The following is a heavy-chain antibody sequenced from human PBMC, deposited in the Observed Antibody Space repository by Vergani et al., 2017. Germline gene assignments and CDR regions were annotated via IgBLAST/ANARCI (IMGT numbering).Heavy chain of an antibody. V-gene: IGHV3-33*01. J-gene: IGHJ4*02. Sequence: QVQLVESGGGVVQPGRSLRLSCAASGFTFSSYGMHWVRQAPGKGLEWVAVIWYDGSNKYYADSVKGRFTISRDNSKNTLYLQMNSLRAEDTAVYYCARVLRYFDWSQGPNSYFDYWGQGTLVTVSS. CDR3: ARVLRYFDWSQGPNSYFDY. D-gene: IGHD3-9*01. CDR1: GFTFSSYG. CDR2: IWYDGSNK.